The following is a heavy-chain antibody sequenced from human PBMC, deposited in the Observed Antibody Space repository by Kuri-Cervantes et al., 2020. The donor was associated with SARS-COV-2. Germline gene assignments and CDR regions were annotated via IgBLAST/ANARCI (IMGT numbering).Heavy chain of an antibody. Sequence: ASVKVSCKASGYTFTSYDINWVRQATGQGLEWMGWINPNSGGTNYAQKFQGRVTMTRDTSISTAYMELSRLRSDDTAVYYCASIGYGGSYFGFDYWGQGTLVTVSS. CDR1: GYTFTSYD. CDR3: ASIGYGGSYFGFDY. D-gene: IGHD1-26*01. J-gene: IGHJ4*02. V-gene: IGHV1-2*02. CDR2: INPNSGGT.